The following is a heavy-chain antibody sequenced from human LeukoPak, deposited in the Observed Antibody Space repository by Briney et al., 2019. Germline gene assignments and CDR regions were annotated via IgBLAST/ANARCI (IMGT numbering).Heavy chain of an antibody. CDR2: IKQDGSEK. CDR1: GFTFSSYW. J-gene: IGHJ4*02. D-gene: IGHD3-22*01. CDR3: AKDGRRAGYYSSGYLPPLSHPDY. Sequence: SGGSLRLSCAASGFTFSSYWMSWVRQAPGKGLEWVANIKQDGSEKYYVDSVKGRFTISRDNSKNTLYLQMNSLRAEDTALYYCAKDGRRAGYYSSGYLPPLSHPDYWGQGTLVTVSS. V-gene: IGHV3-7*01.